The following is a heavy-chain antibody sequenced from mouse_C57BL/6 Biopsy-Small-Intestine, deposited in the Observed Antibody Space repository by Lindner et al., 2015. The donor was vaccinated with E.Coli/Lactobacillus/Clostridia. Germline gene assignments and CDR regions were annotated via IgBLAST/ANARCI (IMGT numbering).Heavy chain of an antibody. CDR1: GYTFTSYW. CDR3: ARDYYGSSRFDY. J-gene: IGHJ2*01. CDR2: IDPNSGGT. V-gene: IGHV1-62-3*01. Sequence: VQLQESGAELVKPGASVKLSCKASGYTFTSYWMHWVKQRPGRGLEWIGRIDPNSGGTKYNEKFKGKATLTADKSSSTAYMELRSLTSEDSAVYFCARDYYGSSRFDYWGQGTTLTVSS. D-gene: IGHD1-1*01.